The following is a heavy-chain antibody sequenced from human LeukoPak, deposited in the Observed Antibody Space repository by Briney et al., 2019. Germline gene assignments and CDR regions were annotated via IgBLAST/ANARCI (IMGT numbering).Heavy chain of an antibody. D-gene: IGHD1-7*01. CDR1: GGSVSSGSSY. J-gene: IGHJ4*02. V-gene: IGHV4-61*01. Sequence: SETLSLTCAVSGGSVSSGSSYWSWIRQPPGKGLEWIGYIYYSGSTNYNLSLKSRVTISLDTSKNQFSLKLSSVTAADTAVYYCASTIRSRTIDYWGQGTLVTVSS. CDR3: ASTIRSRTIDY. CDR2: IYYSGST.